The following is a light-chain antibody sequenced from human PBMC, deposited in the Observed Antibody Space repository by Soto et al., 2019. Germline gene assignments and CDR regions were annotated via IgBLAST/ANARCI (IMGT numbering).Light chain of an antibody. J-gene: IGKJ2*01. CDR3: QQYGSSAMYT. CDR1: QSVSSSY. Sequence: EIVLTQSPGTLSLSPGERATLSCRASQSVSSSYLAWYQQKPGQAPRLLIYGASSRATGIPDRFSGSGSVTHFTLTISRLEPEDFAVYYCQQYGSSAMYTFGQGTKLEIK. V-gene: IGKV3-20*01. CDR2: GAS.